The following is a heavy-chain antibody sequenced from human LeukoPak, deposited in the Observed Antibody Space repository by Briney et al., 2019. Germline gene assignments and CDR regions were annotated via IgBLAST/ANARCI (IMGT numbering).Heavy chain of an antibody. CDR3: AKAGPRYYDFWSGYSNADAFDI. D-gene: IGHD3-3*01. CDR2: ISGSGGST. V-gene: IGHV3-23*01. CDR1: GFTFSSYA. Sequence: GGSLRLSCAASGFTFSSYAMSWVRQAPGKGLEWVSAISGSGGSTYYADSVKGRFTISRDNSKNTLYLQMDSLRAEDTVVYYCAKAGPRYYDFWSGYSNADAFDIWGQGTMVTVSS. J-gene: IGHJ3*02.